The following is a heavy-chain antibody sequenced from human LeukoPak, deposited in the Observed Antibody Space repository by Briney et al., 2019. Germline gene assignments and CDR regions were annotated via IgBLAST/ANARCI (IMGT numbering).Heavy chain of an antibody. CDR2: ITSNGDKT. CDR1: GFTFSSYA. J-gene: IGHJ4*02. V-gene: IGHV3-64*01. Sequence: AGGSLRLSCAASGFTFSSYAMHWVRQAPAKGLEYVSAITSNGDKTYYGNSVKGRFTISRDNSKNTLYLQMGSLSIEDVAVYYCARGGATTLFDYWGQGTLVTVSS. D-gene: IGHD1-26*01. CDR3: ARGGATTLFDY.